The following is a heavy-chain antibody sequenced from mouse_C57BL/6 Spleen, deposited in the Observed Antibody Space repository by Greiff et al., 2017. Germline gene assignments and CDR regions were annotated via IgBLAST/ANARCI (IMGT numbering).Heavy chain of an antibody. CDR1: GYTFTDYN. CDR2: INPNNGGT. CDR3: ARTSYYGSSYYYAMDY. Sequence: EVKLMESGPELVKPGASVKMSCKASGYTFTDYNMHWVKQSHGKSLEWIGYINPNNGGTSYNQKFKGKASLTVNKSSSTAYMELRSLTSEDSAVYYCARTSYYGSSYYYAMDYWGQGTSVTVSS. D-gene: IGHD1-1*01. J-gene: IGHJ4*01. V-gene: IGHV1-22*01.